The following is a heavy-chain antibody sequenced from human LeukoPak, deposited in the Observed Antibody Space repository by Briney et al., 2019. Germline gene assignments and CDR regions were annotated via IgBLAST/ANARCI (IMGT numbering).Heavy chain of an antibody. Sequence: PGGSLRLSCAASGFTFSSYSMNWVRQAPGKGLEWVSSISSSSSYIYYADSVKGRFTISRDNAKNSLYLQMNSLRAEDTAVYYCARGAGVDTAMVKYFDYWGQGTLVTVSS. CDR2: ISSSSSYI. D-gene: IGHD5-18*01. V-gene: IGHV3-21*01. CDR3: ARGAGVDTAMVKYFDY. CDR1: GFTFSSYS. J-gene: IGHJ4*02.